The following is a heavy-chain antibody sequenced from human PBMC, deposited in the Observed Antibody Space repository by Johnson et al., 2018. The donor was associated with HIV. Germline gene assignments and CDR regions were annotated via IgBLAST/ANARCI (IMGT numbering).Heavy chain of an antibody. V-gene: IGHV3-48*04. J-gene: IGHJ3*01. Sequence: VQLVESGGGVVQPGRSLRLSCAASGFTFSSYGMHWIRQAPGKGLEWVSYITGSGTVVYYADSVKGRFTISTDNAKNSLYLQMNSLRPEDTAVYYCVRGGQWGATDAFDVWGQGTMVTVSS. CDR1: GFTFSSYG. CDR3: VRGGQWGATDAFDV. D-gene: IGHD6-19*01. CDR2: ITGSGTVV.